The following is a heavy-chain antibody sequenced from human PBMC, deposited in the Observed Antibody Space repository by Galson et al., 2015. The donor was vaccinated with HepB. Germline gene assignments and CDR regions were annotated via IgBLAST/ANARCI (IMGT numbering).Heavy chain of an antibody. J-gene: IGHJ4*02. V-gene: IGHV3-30*03. Sequence: SLRLSCAASGFTFSSYGMHWVRQAPGKGLEWVAVISYDGSNKYYADSVKGRFTISRDNSKNTLYLQMNSLRAEDTAVYYCARVRASSWGIAALIDYWGQGTLVTVSS. D-gene: IGHD6-13*01. CDR3: ARVRASSWGIAALIDY. CDR1: GFTFSSYG. CDR2: ISYDGSNK.